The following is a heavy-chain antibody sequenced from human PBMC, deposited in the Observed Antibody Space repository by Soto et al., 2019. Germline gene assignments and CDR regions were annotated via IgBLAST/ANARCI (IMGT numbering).Heavy chain of an antibody. CDR3: AKGDNLGPKSGYAFDP. V-gene: IGHV6-1*01. CDR1: VYTDCSDTPS. Sequence: SQALPITCECCVYTDCSDTPSWNSITQSPSRRLEWLGRTYFRSKWYNDYAVSVKSRIIINPGTSNKQFSLQLNSVTPEDTAVYFCAKGDNLGPKSGYAFDPWGQGILVTGSS. J-gene: IGHJ5*02. CDR2: TYFRSKWYN. D-gene: IGHD5-12*01.